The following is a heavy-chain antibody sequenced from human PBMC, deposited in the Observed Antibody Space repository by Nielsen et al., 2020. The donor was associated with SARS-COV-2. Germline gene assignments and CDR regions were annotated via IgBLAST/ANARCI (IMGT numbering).Heavy chain of an antibody. CDR1: GFTFRNAW. D-gene: IGHD2-15*01. J-gene: IGHJ6*02. CDR2: IKAKTDGETT. Sequence: GESLKISCVASGFTFRNAWMTWVRQAPGKGLEWVGRIKAKTDGETTVYAAPVQGRFTISRDDSEMTLYLQMDSLEIEDTGVYYCSTGGVVAVGTYYYYYGMDVWGQGTTVAVSS. V-gene: IGHV3-15*01. CDR3: STGGVVAVGTYYYYYGMDV.